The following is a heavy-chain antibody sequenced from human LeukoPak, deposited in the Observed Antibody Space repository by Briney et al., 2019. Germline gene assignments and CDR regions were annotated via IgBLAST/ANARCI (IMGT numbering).Heavy chain of an antibody. CDR3: ARQSSGERPNFDY. J-gene: IGHJ4*02. V-gene: IGHV4-59*08. CDR1: GCSISSYY. D-gene: IGHD6-25*01. CDR2: IYCSGST. Sequence: PSETLSLTCTVSGCSISSYYLSWIRQPPGKGLEWIGYIYCSGSTNYKPSLKSRLTIARDTSKNPLSLKMNTVTAADTAVYYCARQSSGERPNFDYWGQGTLVTVSS.